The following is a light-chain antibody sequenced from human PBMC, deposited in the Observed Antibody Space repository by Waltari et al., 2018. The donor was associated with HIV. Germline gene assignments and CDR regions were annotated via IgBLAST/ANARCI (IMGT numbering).Light chain of an antibody. V-gene: IGKV2-29*02. J-gene: IGKJ1*01. CDR1: QNLVHRDGKTY. CDR3: MQTTSLPWT. Sequence: LLPQPPLSVSVFRGPSASLSCTSRQNLVHRDGKTYLYWYFQKTGQPPHLLTSEISSRFSGVSEKFTGSGSGTDFTLKISRVEADDVGVYYCMQTTSLPWTFGQGTKVELK. CDR2: EIS.